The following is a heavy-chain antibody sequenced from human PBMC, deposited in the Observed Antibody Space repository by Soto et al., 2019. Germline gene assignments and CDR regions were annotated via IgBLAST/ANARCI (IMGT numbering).Heavy chain of an antibody. Sequence: QVQLQESGPGLVKPSETLSLTCTVSGGSVSSGSYYWSWIRQPPGKGLEWIGYIYYSGSTNYNPALKSRVTISVDTSKNQFSLKLSSVTAADTAVYYCARYYDSPEGHFDYWGQGTLVTVSS. V-gene: IGHV4-61*01. J-gene: IGHJ4*02. CDR2: IYYSGST. D-gene: IGHD3-22*01. CDR3: ARYYDSPEGHFDY. CDR1: GGSVSSGSYY.